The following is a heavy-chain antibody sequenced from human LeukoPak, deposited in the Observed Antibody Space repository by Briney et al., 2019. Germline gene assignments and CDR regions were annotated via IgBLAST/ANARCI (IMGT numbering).Heavy chain of an antibody. CDR3: ARVPPPRITMVPRTNWFDP. V-gene: IGHV1-18*01. CDR2: ISAYNGNT. J-gene: IGHJ5*02. D-gene: IGHD3-10*01. CDR1: GYTFTSYG. Sequence: ASVKASCKASGYTFTSYGISWVRQAPGQGLEWMGWISAYNGNTNYAQKLQGRVTMTTDTSTSTAYMELRSLRSDDTAVYYCARVPPPRITMVPRTNWFDPWGQGTLVTVSS.